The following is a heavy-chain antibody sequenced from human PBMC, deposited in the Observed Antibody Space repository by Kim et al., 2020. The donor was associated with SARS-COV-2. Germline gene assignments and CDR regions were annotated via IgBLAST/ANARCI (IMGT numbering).Heavy chain of an antibody. V-gene: IGHV1-18*04. D-gene: IGHD5-18*01. CDR3: ARGAVGDRYSYGQDAFDI. J-gene: IGHJ3*02. CDR2: ISAYNGNT. Sequence: ASVKVSCKASGYTFTSYGISWVRQAPGQGLEWMGWISAYNGNTNYAQKLQGRVTMTTDTSTSTAYMELRSLRSDDTAVYYCARGAVGDRYSYGQDAFDIWGQGTMVTVSS. CDR1: GYTFTSYG.